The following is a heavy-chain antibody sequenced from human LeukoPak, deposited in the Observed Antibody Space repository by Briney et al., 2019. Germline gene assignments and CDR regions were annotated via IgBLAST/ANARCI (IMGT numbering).Heavy chain of an antibody. Sequence: GGSLRLSCAGSGFSFSSYAMNWVRQAPGKGLEWVSGISGSGGRTDYADSVKGRFTISRDNSKNTLYVQMNSLRAEDTAVFYCAKFTTVNMYFHHWGQGTLVTVSS. CDR2: ISGSGGRT. CDR3: AKFTTVNMYFHH. J-gene: IGHJ1*01. D-gene: IGHD4-11*01. V-gene: IGHV3-23*01. CDR1: GFSFSSYA.